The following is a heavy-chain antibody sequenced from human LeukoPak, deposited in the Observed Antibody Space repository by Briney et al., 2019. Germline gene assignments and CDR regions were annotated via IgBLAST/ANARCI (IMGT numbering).Heavy chain of an antibody. V-gene: IGHV4-59*08. J-gene: IGHJ6*02. D-gene: IGHD2-21*02. CDR3: AGDQYGLDV. CDR1: GGSISSYY. Sequence: SETLSLTCTVSGGSISSYYWSWIRQPPGKGLEWIGYIYYSGNTNYNPSLKSRVAISVDTSKNQFSLKLSSATAADTAVYYCAGDQYGLDVWGQGTTVTVSS. CDR2: IYYSGNT.